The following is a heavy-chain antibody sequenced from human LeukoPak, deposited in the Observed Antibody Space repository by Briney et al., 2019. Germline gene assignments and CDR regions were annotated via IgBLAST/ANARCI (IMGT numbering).Heavy chain of an antibody. CDR2: ISYSGAT. CDR3: ARNLPLRGGWPYNFDS. J-gene: IGHJ4*02. CDR1: GGSISTYY. V-gene: IGHV4-59*08. Sequence: SEPLSLTCTVSGGSISTYYWGWIRQPPGKGLEWIGHISYSGATNYSPSLKSRVTISVDTSKNQFSLKLSSVTATDTAVYYCARNLPLRGGWPYNFDSWGQGTLVTVSS. D-gene: IGHD6-19*01.